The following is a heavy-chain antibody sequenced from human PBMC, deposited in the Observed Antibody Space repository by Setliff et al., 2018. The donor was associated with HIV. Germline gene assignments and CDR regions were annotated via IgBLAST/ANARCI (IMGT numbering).Heavy chain of an antibody. D-gene: IGHD1-26*01. Sequence: GGSLRLSCAASRFTFSYYAMHWVRQAPGKGLEWVAVIYYDGSYKYYADSVKGRFTISRDNSQNMLFLQMNSLRVEDTAVYYCAKAVVSGTYHFDYWGQGTLVTVSS. J-gene: IGHJ4*02. CDR1: RFTFSYYA. CDR2: IYYDGSYK. CDR3: AKAVVSGTYHFDY. V-gene: IGHV3-30*04.